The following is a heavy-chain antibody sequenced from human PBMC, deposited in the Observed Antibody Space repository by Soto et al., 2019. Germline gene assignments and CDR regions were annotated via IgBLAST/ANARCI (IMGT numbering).Heavy chain of an antibody. J-gene: IGHJ6*03. CDR1: GGSFSGYY. CDR2: INHSGST. Sequence: SETLSLTCAVYGGSFSGYYWSWIRQPPGKGLEWIGEINHSGSTNYNPSIKSRVTISVDTSKNQFSLKLSSVTAADTAVYYCARGVGRGYSYGAHYYYYYMDVWGKGTTVTVSS. D-gene: IGHD5-18*01. CDR3: ARGVGRGYSYGAHYYYYYMDV. V-gene: IGHV4-34*01.